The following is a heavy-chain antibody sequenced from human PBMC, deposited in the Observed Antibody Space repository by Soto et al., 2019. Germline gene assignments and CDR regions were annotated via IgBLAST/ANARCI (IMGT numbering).Heavy chain of an antibody. Sequence: GASVKVSCKASGGTFSSYAISWVRQAPGQGLEWMGGIIPIFGTANYAQKFQGRVTITADESTSTAYMELSSLRSEDTAVYYCARKLYSSGWCGFDYWGQGTLVTVSS. J-gene: IGHJ4*02. CDR3: ARKLYSSGWCGFDY. V-gene: IGHV1-69*13. CDR2: IIPIFGTA. D-gene: IGHD6-19*01. CDR1: GGTFSSYA.